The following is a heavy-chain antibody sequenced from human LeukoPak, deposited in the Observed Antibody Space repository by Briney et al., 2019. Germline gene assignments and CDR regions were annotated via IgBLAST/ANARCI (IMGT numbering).Heavy chain of an antibody. V-gene: IGHV3-7*01. CDR3: ARDRGFGQADV. Sequence: GGSLRLSCAASGFTFSGYWMSWLRQAPGKGPEWVANIKQDGGEKYYVDSVKGRFTISRDNAKNSLYLQMNSPRAEDTAVYYCARDRGFGQADVWGKGTTVTVSS. CDR1: GFTFSGYW. CDR2: IKQDGGEK. J-gene: IGHJ6*04. D-gene: IGHD3-10*01.